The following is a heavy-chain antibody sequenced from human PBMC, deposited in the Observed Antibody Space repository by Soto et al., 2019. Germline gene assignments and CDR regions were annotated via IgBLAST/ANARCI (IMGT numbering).Heavy chain of an antibody. J-gene: IGHJ4*02. D-gene: IGHD2-15*01. Sequence: GGSLRLSCAASGFTFSSYAMSWVRQAPGKGLEWVSAISGSGGSTYYADSAKGRFTISRDNSKNTLYLQMNSLRAEDTAVYYCAKDLRDIVVVVAATFDYWGQGTLVTVSS. CDR3: AKDLRDIVVVVAATFDY. CDR1: GFTFSSYA. V-gene: IGHV3-23*01. CDR2: ISGSGGST.